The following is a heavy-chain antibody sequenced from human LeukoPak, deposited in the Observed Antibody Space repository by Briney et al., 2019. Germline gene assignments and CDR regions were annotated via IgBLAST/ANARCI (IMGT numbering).Heavy chain of an antibody. V-gene: IGHV4-39*01. D-gene: IGHD3-10*01. CDR3: ARVVLRFDFYY. CDR2: IYYSGST. J-gene: IGHJ4*02. CDR1: GGSISSSSYY. Sequence: SETLSLTCTASGGSISSSSYYWGWIRQPPGKGLEWIGSIYYSGSTYYNPSLKSRVTISVDTSKNQFSLKLSSVTAADTAVYYCARVVLRFDFYYWGQGTLVTVSS.